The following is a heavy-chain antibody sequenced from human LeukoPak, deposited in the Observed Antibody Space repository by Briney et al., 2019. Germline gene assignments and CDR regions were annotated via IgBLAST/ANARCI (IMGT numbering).Heavy chain of an antibody. Sequence: GESLRLSCAASGFTFSRYWIHWVRQAPGKGLEWVSRINPDGSTTTYADSVKGRFTISRDNAKNTVYLQMSSLRAEDTAVYYCAREVWGPEYWGQGTLVTVSS. CDR2: INPDGSTT. J-gene: IGHJ4*02. V-gene: IGHV3-74*01. CDR1: GFTFSRYW. D-gene: IGHD1-14*01. CDR3: AREVWGPEY.